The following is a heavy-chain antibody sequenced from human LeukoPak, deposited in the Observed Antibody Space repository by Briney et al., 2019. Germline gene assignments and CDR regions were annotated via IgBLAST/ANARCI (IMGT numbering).Heavy chain of an antibody. CDR2: IIPFFGTA. D-gene: IGHD3-22*01. CDR3: AREDYYDSGSNDY. Sequence: SVKVSCKASGGTFSSYAISWVRQAPGQGLEWMGGIIPFFGTANYAQKFQGRVTITADKSTSTAYMELSSLRSEDTAVYYCAREDYYDSGSNDYWGQGTLVTVSS. CDR1: GGTFSSYA. J-gene: IGHJ4*02. V-gene: IGHV1-69*06.